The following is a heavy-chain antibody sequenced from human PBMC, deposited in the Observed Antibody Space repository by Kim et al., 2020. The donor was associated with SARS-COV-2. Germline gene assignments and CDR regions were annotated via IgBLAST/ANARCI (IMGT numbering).Heavy chain of an antibody. D-gene: IGHD3-22*01. J-gene: IGHJ6*02. CDR2: ISSSSSTI. CDR3: ARGYGTSGYYYVDYYYGVDV. CDR1: GFTFSSYS. Sequence: GGSLRLSCAASGFTFSSYSMNWVRQAPGKGLEWVSSISSSSSTIYYADSVKGRFTISRDNAKNSLYLQMNSLRAEDTAVYYCARGYGTSGYYYVDYYYGVDVWGQGTTVTVSS. V-gene: IGHV3-48*04.